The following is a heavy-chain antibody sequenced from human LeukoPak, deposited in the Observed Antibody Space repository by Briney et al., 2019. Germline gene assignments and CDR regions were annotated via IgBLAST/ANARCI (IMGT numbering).Heavy chain of an antibody. V-gene: IGHV4-34*01. D-gene: IGHD2-2*02. CDR1: GGSFSGYY. Sequence: SETLSLTCAVYGGSFSGYYWTWIRQPPGKGLEWIGGVDHSGGTNYSPSLKSRVTISVDTSKPQFSLSLSSVTAADTAEYYCARGYCSSNSCHTAEKYWFDPWGQGTLVTVSS. CDR2: VDHSGGT. CDR3: ARGYCSSNSCHTAEKYWFDP. J-gene: IGHJ5*02.